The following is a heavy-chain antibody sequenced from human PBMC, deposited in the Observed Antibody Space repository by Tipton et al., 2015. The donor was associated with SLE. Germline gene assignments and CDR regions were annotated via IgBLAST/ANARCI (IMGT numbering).Heavy chain of an antibody. CDR3: AGVSRDAFEI. CDR1: GESFSGHY. CDR2: IYYSGST. J-gene: IGHJ3*02. D-gene: IGHD5/OR15-5a*01. Sequence: GLVKPSETLSLTCAVNGESFSGHYWSWIRQPPGKGLEWIGYIYYSGSTNYNPSLKSRVTISVDTSKNQFSLKLSSVTAADTAVYYCAGVSRDAFEIWGQGTMVTVSS. V-gene: IGHV4-59*11.